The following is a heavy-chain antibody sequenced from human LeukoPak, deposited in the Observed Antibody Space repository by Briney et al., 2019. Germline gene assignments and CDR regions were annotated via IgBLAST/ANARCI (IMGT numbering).Heavy chain of an antibody. CDR2: IYYSGST. Sequence: SSETLSLTCTVSGGSITTGSFSWAWIRQPPGRGLEWIGSIYYSGSTYCNPSLRSRVTISVDTSKNQFSLKLSSVTAADTAVYYCARRHYYGSGPDYWGQGTLVTVSS. CDR1: GGSITTGSFS. CDR3: ARRHYYGSGPDY. D-gene: IGHD3-10*01. V-gene: IGHV4-39*01. J-gene: IGHJ4*02.